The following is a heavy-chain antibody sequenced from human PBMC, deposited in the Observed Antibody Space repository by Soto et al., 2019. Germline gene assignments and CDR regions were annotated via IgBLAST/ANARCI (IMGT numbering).Heavy chain of an antibody. CDR3: ARVDLYYYYGMDV. V-gene: IGHV4-30-2*01. CDR1: GCSISSGGYS. J-gene: IGHJ6*02. Sequence: QLQLQESGSGLVKPSQTLSLTCAVSGCSISSGGYSWSWIRQPPGKGLEWIGYIYHSGSTYYNPSLKSRVTISVDRSKNQFSRKLSSVTAADTAVYYCARVDLYYYYGMDVWGQGTTVTVSS. CDR2: IYHSGST.